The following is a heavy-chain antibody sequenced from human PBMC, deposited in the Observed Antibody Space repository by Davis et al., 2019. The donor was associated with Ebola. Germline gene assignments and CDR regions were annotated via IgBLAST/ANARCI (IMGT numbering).Heavy chain of an antibody. CDR3: ARGGYCSGGSCLYYYYYVMDV. J-gene: IGHJ6*02. Sequence: GESLKISCAASGFTFSSYAMSWVRQAPGKGLEWVSAISGRGGSTYYADSVKGRFTISRDNAKNSLYLQMNSLRAEDTAVYYCARGGYCSGGSCLYYYYYVMDVWGQGTTVTVSS. CDR1: GFTFSSYA. V-gene: IGHV3-23*01. CDR2: ISGRGGST. D-gene: IGHD2-15*01.